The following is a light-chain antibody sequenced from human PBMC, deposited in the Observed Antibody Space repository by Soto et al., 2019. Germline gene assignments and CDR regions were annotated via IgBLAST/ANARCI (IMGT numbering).Light chain of an antibody. CDR3: QQYRSYPFT. J-gene: IGKJ3*01. CDR1: QNIYTS. Sequence: DIQMTQSPSTLSASVGDRVTITCRASQNIYTSLVWCQQKPGKAPNLLIYKASALESGVPSRFSGSGSGTEFTLTISSLQPDDFATYYCQQYRSYPFTFGPGTKVDIK. V-gene: IGKV1-5*03. CDR2: KAS.